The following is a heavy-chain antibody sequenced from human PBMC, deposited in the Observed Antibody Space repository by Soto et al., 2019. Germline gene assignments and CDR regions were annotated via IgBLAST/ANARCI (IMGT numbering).Heavy chain of an antibody. V-gene: IGHV3-23*01. CDR3: AKVGWSPVNAFDI. D-gene: IGHD4-17*01. CDR1: GFTFSSYA. CDR2: VSPSGTNT. J-gene: IGHJ3*02. Sequence: PVMESGGDLVQPGGSLRLSCAVSGFTFSSYAMSWVRQAPGKGPEWVSAVSPSGTNTYYADSVKGRFTISRDNSKNTLYLQMTSLRAEDTAVYFCAKVGWSPVNAFDIRGQGTVVTVSS.